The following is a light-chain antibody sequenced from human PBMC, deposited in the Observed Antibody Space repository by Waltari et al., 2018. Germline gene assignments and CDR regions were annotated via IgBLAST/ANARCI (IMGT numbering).Light chain of an antibody. V-gene: IGLV2-14*03. CDR1: SSDVGGFNY. CDR2: DVT. CDR3: SSYIRISASWV. J-gene: IGLJ3*02. Sequence: QSALTQPVSVSGSPGQSITISCTGTSSDVGGFNYVSWYQHHPGKAPKLMIYDVTKRPSGVSNRFSGSGSGNTASLTISGLQSEDEAYYYCSSYIRISASWVFGGGTK.